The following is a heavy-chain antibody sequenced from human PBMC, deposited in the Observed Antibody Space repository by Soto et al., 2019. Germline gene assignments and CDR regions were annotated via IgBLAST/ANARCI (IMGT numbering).Heavy chain of an antibody. V-gene: IGHV4-4*02. CDR1: GGSISSSNW. CDR3: ARDSRPYEGSGWFGYYYYGMDV. D-gene: IGHD6-19*01. Sequence: PSETLSLTCSVSGGSISSSNWWSWVRQPPGKGLEWIGEIYHSGSTNYNPSLKSRVTISVDKSKNQFSLKLSSVTAADTAVYYCARDSRPYEGSGWFGYYYYGMDVWGQGTTVTVSS. J-gene: IGHJ6*02. CDR2: IYHSGST.